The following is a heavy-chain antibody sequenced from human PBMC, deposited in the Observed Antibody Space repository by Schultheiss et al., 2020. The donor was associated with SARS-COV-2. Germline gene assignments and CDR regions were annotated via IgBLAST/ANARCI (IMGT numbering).Heavy chain of an antibody. CDR2: IDWDDDK. V-gene: IGHV2-70*01. CDR1: GFSLSTSGMC. CDR3: ARMVTAVAGLGYYYYYGMDV. D-gene: IGHD6-19*01. J-gene: IGHJ6*02. Sequence: QTLSLTCTFSGFSLSTSGMCVSWIRQPPGKALEWLALIDWDDDKYYSTSLKTRLTISKDTSKNQVVLTMTNMDPVDTATYYCARMVTAVAGLGYYYYYGMDVWGQGTTVTVSS.